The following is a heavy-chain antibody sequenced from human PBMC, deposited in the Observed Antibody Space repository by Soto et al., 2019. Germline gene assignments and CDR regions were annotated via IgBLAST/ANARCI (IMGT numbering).Heavy chain of an antibody. D-gene: IGHD3-3*01. J-gene: IGHJ4*02. CDR2: IYHSGTI. CDR3: TTGRDDHFDY. V-gene: IGHV4-30-2*01. CDR1: GGSISSGGYS. Sequence: QLQLQESGSGLVKPSQTLSLTCAVSGGSISSGGYSWSWIRQPPGKGLEWIGYIYHSGTIYYNPSLKSRLTISIDRSKNQFSLKLSSVTAADTAVYYCTTGRDDHFDYWGQGTLVTVSS.